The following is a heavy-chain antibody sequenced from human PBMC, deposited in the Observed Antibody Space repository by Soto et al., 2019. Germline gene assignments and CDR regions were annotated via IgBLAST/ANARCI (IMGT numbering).Heavy chain of an antibody. V-gene: IGHV3-48*03. J-gene: IGHJ5*02. Sequence: EVQLVESGGGLVQPGGSLRLSCAASGFSFSNYEMNWVRQAPGEGLEWVSYINSDGSTIYYADSVKGRFTVSRDNAKNSLYLQMNSLRGEDTAVYYCARGGGTGSFSETNRFDPWGQGTLVTVSS. D-gene: IGHD1-26*01. CDR1: GFSFSNYE. CDR3: ARGGGTGSFSETNRFDP. CDR2: INSDGSTI.